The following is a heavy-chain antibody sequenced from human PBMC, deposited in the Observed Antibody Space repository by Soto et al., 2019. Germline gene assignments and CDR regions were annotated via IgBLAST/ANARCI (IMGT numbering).Heavy chain of an antibody. D-gene: IGHD1-20*01. J-gene: IGHJ4*02. CDR1: GGSISSYC. Sequence: SETLSLTCTVSGGSISSYCWSWIRQPPGKGLEWIGYIYYSGSTNYNPSLKSRVTISVDTSKNQFSLKLSSVTAADTAVYYCARGYNWNDVYYFDYWGQGTLVTVSS. V-gene: IGHV4-59*01. CDR2: IYYSGST. CDR3: ARGYNWNDVYYFDY.